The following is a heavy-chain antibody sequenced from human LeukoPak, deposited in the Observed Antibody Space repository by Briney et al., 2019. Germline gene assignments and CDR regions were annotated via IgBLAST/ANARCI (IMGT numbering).Heavy chain of an antibody. J-gene: IGHJ3*02. CDR1: GFTFSNYA. CDR3: AKTTIVGVTVDSFDN. V-gene: IGHV3-30*02. CDR2: IRYDGSNK. D-gene: IGHD1-26*01. Sequence: GGSLRLSCAASGFTFSNYAMHWVRQAPGKGLEWVAFIRYDGSNKYYADSVKGRFTISRDNSKNTLYLQMNSLRAEDTAVYYCAKTTIVGVTVDSFDNWGQGTMVTVPS.